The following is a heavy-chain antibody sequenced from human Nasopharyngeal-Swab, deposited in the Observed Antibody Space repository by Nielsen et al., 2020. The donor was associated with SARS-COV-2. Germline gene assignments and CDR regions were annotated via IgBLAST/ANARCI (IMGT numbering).Heavy chain of an antibody. Sequence: GSSLKISCAASGFTFSSYGIHWVRQAPGKGLEWVAVISYNGSNKYYADSVKGRFTISRDNSKNTLYLQMNSLRAEDTAVYYCAKEGDYYYYMDVWGKGTTVTVSS. CDR2: ISYNGSNK. D-gene: IGHD2-21*01. J-gene: IGHJ6*03. CDR1: GFTFSSYG. V-gene: IGHV3-30*18. CDR3: AKEGDYYYYMDV.